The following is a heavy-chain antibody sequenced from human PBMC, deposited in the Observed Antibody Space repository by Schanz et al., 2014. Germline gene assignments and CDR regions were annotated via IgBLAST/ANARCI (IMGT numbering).Heavy chain of an antibody. J-gene: IGHJ4*02. Sequence: VQLVESGGGLIQPGGSLRLSCAASGFTFSNHALSWVRQAPGKGLEWVGHSRNKGHSYTSEYAASVKGRFTISRDESESSLYLQMDSLKTEDTAVYYCARRNFYDKSAAFDYWGQGSLVTVSS. V-gene: IGHV3-72*01. CDR1: GFTFSNHA. CDR2: SRNKGHSYTS. CDR3: ARRNFYDKSAAFDY. D-gene: IGHD3-9*01.